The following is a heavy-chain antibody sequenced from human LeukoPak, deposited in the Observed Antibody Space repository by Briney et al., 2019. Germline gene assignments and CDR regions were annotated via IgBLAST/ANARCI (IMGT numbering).Heavy chain of an antibody. CDR1: GYTFTGYY. CDR2: INPNSGGT. V-gene: IGHV1-2*02. CDR3: AREYADYYYYGMDV. J-gene: IGHJ6*02. Sequence: ASVKVSCKASGYTFTGYYMHWVRQAPGQGLEWMGWINPNSGGTNYAQKFQGRVTMTRNTSISTAYMELSSLRSEDTAVYYCAREYADYYYYGMDVWGQGTTVTVSS.